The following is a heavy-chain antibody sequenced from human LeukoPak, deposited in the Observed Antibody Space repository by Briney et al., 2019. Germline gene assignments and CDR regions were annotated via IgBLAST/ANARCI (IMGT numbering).Heavy chain of an antibody. CDR3: ARDLGYYASSAN. CDR1: RFTVNNNY. Sequence: GSLRLSCAASRFTVNNNYMSWVRQAPGKGLGWVSVIYSSGSTYYADSVKGRFTISRDISKNSLYLQMTSLRAEDTAVYYCARDLGYYASSANWGQGTLVTVSS. V-gene: IGHV3-53*01. CDR2: IYSSGST. D-gene: IGHD3-22*01. J-gene: IGHJ4*02.